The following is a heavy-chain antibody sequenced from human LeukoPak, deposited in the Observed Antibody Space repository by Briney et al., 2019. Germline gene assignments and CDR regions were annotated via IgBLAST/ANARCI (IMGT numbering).Heavy chain of an antibody. CDR2: INPNSGGT. CDR1: GYTFTGYY. J-gene: IGHJ4*02. D-gene: IGHD3-10*01. CDR3: ARDVLLWFGGGNYFDY. Sequence: SVKVSCKASGYTFTGYYMHWVRQAPGQGLEWMGWINPNSGGTNYAQKLQGRVTMTTDTSTSTAYMELRSLRSDDTAVYYCARDVLLWFGGGNYFDYWGQGTLVTVSS. V-gene: IGHV1-2*02.